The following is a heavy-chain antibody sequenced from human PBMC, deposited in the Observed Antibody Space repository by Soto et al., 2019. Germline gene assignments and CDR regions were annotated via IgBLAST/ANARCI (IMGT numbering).Heavy chain of an antibody. Sequence: GGSLGLSCAASGFTFSSYWMSWVRQAPGKGLEWVANIKQDGSEKYYVDSVKGRFTISRDNAKNSLYLQMNSLRAEDTAVYYCARDRYNWNDSDAFDIWGQGTMVTVSS. CDR2: IKQDGSEK. D-gene: IGHD1-1*01. V-gene: IGHV3-7*01. CDR3: ARDRYNWNDSDAFDI. J-gene: IGHJ3*02. CDR1: GFTFSSYW.